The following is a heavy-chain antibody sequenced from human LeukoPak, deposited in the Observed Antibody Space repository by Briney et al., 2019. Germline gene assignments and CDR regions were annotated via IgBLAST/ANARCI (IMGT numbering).Heavy chain of an antibody. Sequence: ASVKVSCKASGYTFTSYGISWVRQAPGQGLEWMGWISAYNGNTNYAQKLQGRVTMTTDTSTSTAYMALSRLRFDDTAVYFCARVGGDSGRGWDPADYWGQGTLVTVSS. D-gene: IGHD4-17*01. CDR1: GYTFTSYG. J-gene: IGHJ4*02. CDR2: ISAYNGNT. V-gene: IGHV1-18*01. CDR3: ARVGGDSGRGWDPADY.